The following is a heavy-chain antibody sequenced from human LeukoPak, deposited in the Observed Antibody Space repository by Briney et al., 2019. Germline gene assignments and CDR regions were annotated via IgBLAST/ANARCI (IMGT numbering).Heavy chain of an antibody. CDR3: ASWSPGFDY. V-gene: IGHV4-4*02. Sequence: SGTLSLTCAVSGGSISSSNWWRWVRQPPGKGLEWIGEIYHSGSTNYNPSLNSRVTISVDKSKNQFSLNLTSVTAADTAVYYCASWSPGFDYWGQGTQVTVSP. CDR2: IYHSGST. J-gene: IGHJ4*02. D-gene: IGHD3-3*01. CDR1: GGSISSSNW.